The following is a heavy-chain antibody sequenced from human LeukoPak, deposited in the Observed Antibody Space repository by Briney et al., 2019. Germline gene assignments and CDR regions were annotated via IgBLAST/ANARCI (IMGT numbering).Heavy chain of an antibody. J-gene: IGHJ3*01. D-gene: IGHD3-10*01. CDR2: IRSKAYGGTT. V-gene: IGHV3-49*04. CDR1: GFTFGDYA. Sequence: GRSLRLSCTASGFTFGDYAMSWVRQAPGKGLEGVGFIRSKAYGGTTEYAASVKGRFTISRDDSKSIAYLQMNSLKTEDTAVYYCTRRGCYGSGSYYTLGYWGQGTMVTVSS. CDR3: TRRGCYGSGSYYTLGY.